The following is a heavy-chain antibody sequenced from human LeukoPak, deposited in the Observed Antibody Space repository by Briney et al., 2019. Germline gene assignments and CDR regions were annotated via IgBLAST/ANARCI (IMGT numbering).Heavy chain of an antibody. Sequence: PSETLSLTCTVSGYLISSDYYWGWIRQPPVKGLELIGNIYQSGNTYYNPSLESRVTISVDTSKNQFPLRLNSVTAADTAVYYCARVRPTGFRYMDVWGKGTSVTVSS. CDR1: GYLISSDYY. CDR2: IYQSGNT. D-gene: IGHD1-14*01. J-gene: IGHJ6*03. V-gene: IGHV4-38-2*02. CDR3: ARVRPTGFRYMDV.